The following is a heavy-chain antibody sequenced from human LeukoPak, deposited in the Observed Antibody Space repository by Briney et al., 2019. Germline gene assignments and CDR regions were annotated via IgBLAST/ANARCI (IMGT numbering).Heavy chain of an antibody. J-gene: IGHJ4*02. CDR1: GFSFSSYE. V-gene: IGHV3-48*03. Sequence: GGSLRLSCAASGFSFSSYEMNWVRQSPGKGLEWVSNISPSGSTKYYADSVKGRFTVSRDNAKNSLYLQMNSLRAGDTGVYYCTKLAVASADSWGQGTLVTVSS. CDR3: TKLAVASADS. D-gene: IGHD6-19*01. CDR2: ISPSGSTK.